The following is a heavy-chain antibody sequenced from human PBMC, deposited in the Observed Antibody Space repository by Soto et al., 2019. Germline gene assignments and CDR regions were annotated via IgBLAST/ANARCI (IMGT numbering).Heavy chain of an antibody. CDR3: AREQGLIREGGLFDY. Sequence: QVQLVESGGGVVQPGRSLRLSCAASGFTFSSYAMHWVRQAPGKGLEWVAVISYDGSNKYYADSVKGRFTISRDNSKNTLYLQMNSLRAEDTAVYYCAREQGLIREGGLFDYWGQGTLVTVSS. D-gene: IGHD6-25*01. CDR1: GFTFSSYA. CDR2: ISYDGSNK. J-gene: IGHJ4*02. V-gene: IGHV3-30-3*01.